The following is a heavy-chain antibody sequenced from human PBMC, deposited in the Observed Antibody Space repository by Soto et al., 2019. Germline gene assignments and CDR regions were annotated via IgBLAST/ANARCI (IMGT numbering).Heavy chain of an antibody. J-gene: IGHJ4*02. CDR2: ISSSSRTI. V-gene: IGHV3-48*02. CDR3: ARAPNRALDY. D-gene: IGHD2-8*01. CDR1: GFTFSSYT. Sequence: WVSLRLSCLGSGFTFSSYTMHWVRQAPGKGLEWISYISSSSRTIYYADSVKGRFTISRDNAQSSLYLQMTSLRDEETAVYYCARAPNRALDYWGQGTLVTVSS.